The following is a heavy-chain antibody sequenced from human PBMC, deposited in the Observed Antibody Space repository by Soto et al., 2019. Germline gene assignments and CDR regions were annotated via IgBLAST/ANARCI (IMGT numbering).Heavy chain of an antibody. V-gene: IGHV3-30*03. CDR2: ISYDGSDS. J-gene: IGHJ4*02. CDR1: ELSCSEYG. D-gene: IGHD3-10*01. CDR3: ATLRGMQLRFSFLGS. Sequence: QVQLVQSGGDVVQPGRSLTLSCAASELSCSEYGMYWLRQAPGKGPEWVAAISYDGSDSYYAAFVQGRFTITRDNSKNILFLHLTCLRADDTAVYYCATLRGMQLRFSFLGSWGPGALVTVS.